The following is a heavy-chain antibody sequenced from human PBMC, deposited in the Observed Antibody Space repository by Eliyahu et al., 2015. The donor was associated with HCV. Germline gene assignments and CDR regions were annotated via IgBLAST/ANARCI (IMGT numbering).Heavy chain of an antibody. D-gene: IGHD2-2*01. CDR3: TTGTVCSSTNCYPDY. CDR1: GFTFSNAW. J-gene: IGHJ4*02. Sequence: EVQLVESGGGLVKPGGSLRLSCAASGFTFSNAWMSWVRQAPGKGLEWVGRIKSKTDGGTTDYAAPVKGRFTISRDDSKNTLYVQMNSLKTEDTAVYYCTTGTVCSSTNCYPDYWGQGTLVTVSS. CDR2: IKSKTDGGTT. V-gene: IGHV3-15*01.